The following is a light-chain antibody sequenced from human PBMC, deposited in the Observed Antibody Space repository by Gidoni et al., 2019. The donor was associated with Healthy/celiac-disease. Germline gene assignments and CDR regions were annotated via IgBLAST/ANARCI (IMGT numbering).Light chain of an antibody. J-gene: IGLJ3*02. V-gene: IGLV1-44*01. CDR2: SNN. CDR1: SSNIGSNT. CDR3: AAWDDSLNGWV. Sequence: QSVPPHLPSASGTPGQRVPISCFGSSSNIGSNTVHWYQQPPGTAPKFLIYSNNPRPSGVPDRFSGSKSGTSAALAISGLQSEDEADYYCAAWDDSLNGWVFGGGTKLTVL.